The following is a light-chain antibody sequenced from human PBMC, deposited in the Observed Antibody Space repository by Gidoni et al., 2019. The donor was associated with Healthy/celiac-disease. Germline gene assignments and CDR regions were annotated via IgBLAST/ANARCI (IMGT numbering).Light chain of an antibody. CDR2: SNY. CDR1: RSNIGSNT. J-gene: IGLJ3*02. CDR3: AAWDDSLNGWV. Sequence: QSLLTQPPSASATPGQRVTISCSGSRSNIGSNTVNWYQQLPGTAPKLLIYSNYQRPSGVPDRFSGSKSGTSASLAISGLQSEDEADYYCAAWDDSLNGWVFGGGTKLTVL. V-gene: IGLV1-44*01.